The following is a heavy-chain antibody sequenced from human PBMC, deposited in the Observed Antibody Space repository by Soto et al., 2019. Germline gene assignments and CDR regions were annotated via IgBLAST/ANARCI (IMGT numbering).Heavy chain of an antibody. V-gene: IGHV3-15*07. Sequence: GGSLRLSCAASGFTFSNAWMNWVRQAPGKGLEWVGRIKSKTDGGTTDYAAPVKGRFTISRDDSKNTLYLQMNSLKTEDTAVYYCTTGWEGMVFGFDYVQWGQGTLVTVSS. J-gene: IGHJ4*02. D-gene: IGHD5-12*01. CDR3: TTGWEGMVFGFDYVQ. CDR1: GFTFSNAW. CDR2: IKSKTDGGTT.